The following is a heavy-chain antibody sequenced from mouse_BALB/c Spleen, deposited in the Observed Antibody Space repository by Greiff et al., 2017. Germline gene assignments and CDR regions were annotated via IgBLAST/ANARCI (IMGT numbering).Heavy chain of an antibody. D-gene: IGHD2-4*01. CDR1: GFTFSSYA. Sequence: DVMLVESGGGLVKPGGSLKLSCAASGFTFSSYAMSWVRQTPEKRLEWVASISSGGSTYYPDSVKGRFTISRDNARNILYLQMSSLRSEDTAMYYCARVYYDYDGFAYWGQGTLVTVSA. J-gene: IGHJ3*01. CDR2: ISSGGST. V-gene: IGHV5-6-5*01. CDR3: ARVYYDYDGFAY.